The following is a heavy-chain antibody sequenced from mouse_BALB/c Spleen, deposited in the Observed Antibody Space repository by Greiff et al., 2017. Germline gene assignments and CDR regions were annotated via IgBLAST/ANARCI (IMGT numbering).Heavy chain of an antibody. Sequence: EVKLQESGGGLVKPGGSLKLSCAASGFAFSSYDMSWVRQTPEKRLEWVAYISSGGGSTYYPDTVKGRFTISRDNAKNTLYLQMSSLKSEDTAMYYWARQGGYYSYFDYWGQGTTLTVSS. J-gene: IGHJ2*01. CDR3: ARQGGYYSYFDY. CDR2: ISSGGGST. V-gene: IGHV5-12-1*01. D-gene: IGHD2-3*01. CDR1: GFAFSSYD.